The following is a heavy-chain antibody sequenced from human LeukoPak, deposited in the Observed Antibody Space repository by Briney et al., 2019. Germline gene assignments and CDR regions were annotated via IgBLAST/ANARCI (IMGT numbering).Heavy chain of an antibody. Sequence: PGGSLRLSCAASGFTFSSYAMSWVRQAPGKGLEWVSAISGSGGSTYYADSVKGRFTISRDNSKNTLYLQMNSLRAEDTAVYYCAKETPSYYDFWSGYSKYFDYWGQGTLVTVSS. CDR3: AKETPSYYDFWSGYSKYFDY. D-gene: IGHD3-3*01. J-gene: IGHJ4*02. V-gene: IGHV3-23*01. CDR1: GFTFSSYA. CDR2: ISGSGGST.